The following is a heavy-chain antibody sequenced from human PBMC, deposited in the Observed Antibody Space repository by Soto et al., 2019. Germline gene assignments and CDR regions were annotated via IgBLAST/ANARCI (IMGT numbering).Heavy chain of an antibody. CDR1: GYTFTSYG. CDR2: ISAYNGNT. Sequence: ASVKVSCKASGYTFTSYGISWVRQAPGQGLEWMGWISAYNGNTNYAQKLQGRVTMTTDTSTSTAYMELRSLRSDDTAVYYCASLPEFIVEWGFDPWGQGTLVTVSS. CDR3: ASLPEFIVEWGFDP. D-gene: IGHD1-26*01. V-gene: IGHV1-18*01. J-gene: IGHJ5*02.